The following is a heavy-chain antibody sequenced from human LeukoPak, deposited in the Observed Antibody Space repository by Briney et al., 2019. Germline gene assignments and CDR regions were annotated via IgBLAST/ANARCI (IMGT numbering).Heavy chain of an antibody. D-gene: IGHD5-24*01. CDR3: ARDLRTVGYKPPYYYYYMDV. J-gene: IGHJ6*03. CDR2: IYTSGST. Sequence: SETLSLTCTVSGGSISSSSYYWGWIRQPPGKGLEWIGRIYTSGSTNYNPSLKSRVTISVDTSKNQFSLKLSSVAAADTAVYYCARDLRTVGYKPPYYYYYMDVWGKGTTVTVSS. V-gene: IGHV4-39*07. CDR1: GGSISSSSYY.